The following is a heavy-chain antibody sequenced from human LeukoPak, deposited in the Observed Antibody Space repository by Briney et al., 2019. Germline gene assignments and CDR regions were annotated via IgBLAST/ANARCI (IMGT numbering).Heavy chain of an antibody. CDR3: ARVPLSSSWFSHYYYGMDV. CDR2: ISYDGSNK. D-gene: IGHD6-13*01. J-gene: IGHJ6*02. Sequence: GGSLRLSCAASGFTFSSYAMHWVRQAPGKGLEWVAVISYDGSNKFYADSVKGRFTISRDNSKNTLYLQMNSLRAEDTAVYYCARVPLSSSWFSHYYYGMDVWGQGTTVTVSS. CDR1: GFTFSSYA. V-gene: IGHV3-30-3*01.